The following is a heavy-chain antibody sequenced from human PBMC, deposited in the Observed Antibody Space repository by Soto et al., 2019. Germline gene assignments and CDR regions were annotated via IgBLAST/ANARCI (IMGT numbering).Heavy chain of an antibody. D-gene: IGHD3-22*01. CDR3: AKMSSENYYDPVFS. Sequence: QVQLVESGGGLVQTSGSLRIACVASGFTFSDYYMSWVRQAPGKGLEWVSYISSSGNTIYYADSVKGRFTISRDNDKNSVYLQMNRLRAEDTALYFCAKMSSENYYDPVFSWGQRTLVTVSS. CDR1: GFTFSDYY. CDR2: ISSSGNTI. J-gene: IGHJ4*02. V-gene: IGHV3-11*01.